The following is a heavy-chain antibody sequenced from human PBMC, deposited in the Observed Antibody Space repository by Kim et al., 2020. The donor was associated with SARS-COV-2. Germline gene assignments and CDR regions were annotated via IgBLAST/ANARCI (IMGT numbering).Heavy chain of an antibody. V-gene: IGHV4-4*02. CDR3: ARAPPLYYYGSGEYAFDI. J-gene: IGHJ3*02. Sequence: SETLSLTCAVSGGSISSSNWWSWVRQPPGKGLEWIGEIYHSGSTNYNPSLKSRVTISVDKSKNQFSLKLSSVTAADTAVYYCARAPPLYYYGSGEYAFDIWGQGTMVTVSS. D-gene: IGHD3-10*01. CDR2: IYHSGST. CDR1: GGSISSSNW.